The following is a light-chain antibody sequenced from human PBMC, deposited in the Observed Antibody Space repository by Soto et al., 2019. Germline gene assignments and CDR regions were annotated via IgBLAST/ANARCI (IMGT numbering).Light chain of an antibody. Sequence: IQMTQSPSSLSASVGDRVTITCPASQSISSYLNWYQQKPGKAPKLLIYAASSLQSGVPSRFSGSGSGTDFTLTISSLQPEDFATYYCQQSYSTPWTFGQGTKVDIK. J-gene: IGKJ1*01. CDR3: QQSYSTPWT. CDR1: QSISSY. CDR2: AAS. V-gene: IGKV1-39*01.